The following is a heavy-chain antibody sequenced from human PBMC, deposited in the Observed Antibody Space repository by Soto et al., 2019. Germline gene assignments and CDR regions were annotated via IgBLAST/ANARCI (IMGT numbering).Heavy chain of an antibody. CDR3: ARVVPAATPRGGFDP. D-gene: IGHD2-2*01. CDR2: INPNSGGT. J-gene: IGHJ5*02. CDR1: GYTFTGYY. Sequence: QVQLVQSGAEVKKPGASVKVSCKASGYTFTGYYMHWVRQAPGQGLEWMGWINPNSGGTNYAQKFQGRVTMTRDTSISTAYTELSRLRSDDTAVYYCARVVPAATPRGGFDPWGQGTLVTVSS. V-gene: IGHV1-2*02.